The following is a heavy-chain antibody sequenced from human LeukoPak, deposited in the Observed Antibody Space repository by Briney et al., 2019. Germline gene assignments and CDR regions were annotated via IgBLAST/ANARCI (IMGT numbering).Heavy chain of an antibody. V-gene: IGHV1-3*01. CDR3: ATTSLNPYYYYYYYGMDV. J-gene: IGHJ6*02. CDR2: GNGNT. D-gene: IGHD1-14*01. Sequence: GNGNTKYSQKFQGRVTITRDTTASTAYMGLSSLRSEDTAVYYCATTSLNPYYYYYYYGMDVWGQGTTVTVSS.